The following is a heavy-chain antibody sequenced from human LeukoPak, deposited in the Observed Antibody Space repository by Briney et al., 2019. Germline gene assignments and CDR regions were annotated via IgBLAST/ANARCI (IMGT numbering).Heavy chain of an antibody. J-gene: IGHJ6*03. CDR2: IKNAGIDT. D-gene: IGHD3-10*01. CDR1: GFMFSNYY. Sequence: PGGSLRLSCVGSGFMFSNYYMYWVRQAPGKGLVWVSRIKNAGIDTTYADSVKGRFTVSRDNAKNTVYLQMSSLRAEDTAVYYCARGGYGHNMDVWGEGTTVTVSS. CDR3: ARGGYGHNMDV. V-gene: IGHV3-74*01.